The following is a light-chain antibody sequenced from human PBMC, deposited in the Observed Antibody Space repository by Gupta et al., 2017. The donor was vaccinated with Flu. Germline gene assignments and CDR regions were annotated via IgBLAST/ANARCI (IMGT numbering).Light chain of an antibody. Sequence: ETILTQYPDSLSLSPGERAILSCRASHNIGTYLAWYQQKSGQPPRLLIYDATSRAGAPARFSGSGSGTDFTLTISNLQPEDSAVYFCQQRTNLPPSLSFGGGTKVEI. CDR1: HNIGTY. V-gene: IGKV3-11*01. CDR3: QQRTNLPPSLS. CDR2: DAT. J-gene: IGKJ4*01.